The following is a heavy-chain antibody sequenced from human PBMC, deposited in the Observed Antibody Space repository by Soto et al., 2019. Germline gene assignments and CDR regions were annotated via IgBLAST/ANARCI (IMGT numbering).Heavy chain of an antibody. J-gene: IGHJ4*02. CDR3: ARSWNKVGAAFAIGYFDF. D-gene: IGHD1-26*01. CDR2: IYYSGST. CDR1: GGSISSYY. Sequence: TSETLSLTCTVSGGSISSYYWSWIRQPPGKGLEWIGYIYYSGSTNYNPSLKSRVTISVDTSKNQFSLKLSSVTAADTAVHYCARSWNKVGAAFAIGYFDFWGLGTLVTVSS. V-gene: IGHV4-59*01.